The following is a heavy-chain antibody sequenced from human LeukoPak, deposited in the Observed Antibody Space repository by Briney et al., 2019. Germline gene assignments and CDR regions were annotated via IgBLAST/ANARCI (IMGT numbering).Heavy chain of an antibody. CDR3: SKDRGGTLGDYFDF. V-gene: IGHV3-23*01. CDR1: GFTFSSYA. J-gene: IGHJ4*02. D-gene: IGHD3-10*01. CDR2: IGGSGAAT. Sequence: HSGGSLRLSCAVSGFTFSSYAMSWVRQAPGKGLEWVSAIGGSGAATHYADSVKGRFTIARDNSKNTLYLQMNSLRAEDTAVYYCSKDRGGTLGDYFDFWGQGTLVTVSS.